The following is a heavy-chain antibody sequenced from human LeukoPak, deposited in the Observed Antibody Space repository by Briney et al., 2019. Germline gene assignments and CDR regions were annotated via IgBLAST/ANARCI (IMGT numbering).Heavy chain of an antibody. J-gene: IGHJ3*02. V-gene: IGHV3-23*01. CDR1: GFTFSSYA. CDR2: ISGSGSSA. Sequence: GGSLRLSCAASGFTFSSYAMNWVRQAPGQGLEWISIISGSGSSAYYADSVKGRFIVSRDNFKNTVSLEMSSLRVEDTAVYYCVPEGFDIWGQGKMVTVSS. CDR3: VPEGFDI.